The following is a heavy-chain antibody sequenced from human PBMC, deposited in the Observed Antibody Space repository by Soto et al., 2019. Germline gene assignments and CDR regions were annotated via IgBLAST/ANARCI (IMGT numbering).Heavy chain of an antibody. CDR3: ARQLGLWQPLDY. V-gene: IGHV4-59*01. CDR1: GGSMRDYY. Sequence: SETLSLTCSVSGGSMRDYYWSWIRQSPGKGPEWIGYIYYSGNTNYNPSLKSRVTISVDMPKSLFSLKLDSVTAADTAVYYCARQLGLWQPLDYWGRGTLVTVSS. D-gene: IGHD1-1*01. CDR2: IYYSGNT. J-gene: IGHJ4*02.